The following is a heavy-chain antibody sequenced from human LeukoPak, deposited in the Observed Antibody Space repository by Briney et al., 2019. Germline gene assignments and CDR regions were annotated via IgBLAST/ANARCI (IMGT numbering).Heavy chain of an antibody. D-gene: IGHD3-22*01. J-gene: IGHJ4*02. CDR1: GFTFSRYG. V-gene: IGHV3-23*01. CDR2: ISGGGGDT. CDR3: XXXSGSGYFFYFDY. Sequence: PGGSLRLSCAASGFTFSRYGMSWVRQAPGKGLEWVSAISGGGGDTYYADSAKGRFTISRDNSKNTRYLQMNSLRAGDTALYXXXXXSGSGYFFYFDYWGQGALVTVSS.